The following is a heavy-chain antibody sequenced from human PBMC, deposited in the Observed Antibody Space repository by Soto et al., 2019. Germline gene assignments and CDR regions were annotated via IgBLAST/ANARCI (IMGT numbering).Heavy chain of an antibody. V-gene: IGHV3-11*06. CDR3: ARSGDNYNRLDY. CDR2: SSNSGTFS. Sequence: GGSRRRSWEGSGFTFSDYYISWIRQAPGKGLEWISYSSNSGTFSRYADSVKGRFSISRDNTKNLLYLQMNSLRAEDTAVYYCARSGDNYNRLDYWGQGTPVTVSS. CDR1: GFTFSDYY. J-gene: IGHJ4*02. D-gene: IGHD1-1*01.